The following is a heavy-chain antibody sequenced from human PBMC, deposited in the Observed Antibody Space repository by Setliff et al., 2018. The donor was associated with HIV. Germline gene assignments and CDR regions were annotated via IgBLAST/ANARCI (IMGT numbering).Heavy chain of an antibody. Sequence: LRLSCAASGFTFSNYGMHWVRQAPGKGLEWVALIWYDGSNKYYADSVKGRFTISRDNSKNTLYLQMNSLRAEDTAVYYCARDSNPGHMIVVAYDAFDIWGQGTMVTVSS. CDR2: IWYDGSNK. CDR1: GFTFSNYG. D-gene: IGHD3-22*01. CDR3: ARDSNPGHMIVVAYDAFDI. V-gene: IGHV3-30*19. J-gene: IGHJ3*02.